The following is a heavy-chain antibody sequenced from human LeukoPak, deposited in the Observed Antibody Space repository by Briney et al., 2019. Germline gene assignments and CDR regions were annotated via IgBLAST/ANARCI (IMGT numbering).Heavy chain of an antibody. CDR3: AKKSGIAVAVD. D-gene: IGHD6-19*01. CDR1: GFTFSSYA. Sequence: GGSLRLSCAAPGFTFSSYAMSWVRQAPGKGLEWASAISGSGGSTYYADSVKGRFTISRDNSKNTLYLQMNSLRAEDRAVYYCAKKSGIAVAVDWGQGTLVTVSS. J-gene: IGHJ4*02. CDR2: ISGSGGST. V-gene: IGHV3-23*01.